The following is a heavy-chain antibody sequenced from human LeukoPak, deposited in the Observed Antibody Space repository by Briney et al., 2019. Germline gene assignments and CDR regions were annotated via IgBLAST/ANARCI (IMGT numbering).Heavy chain of an antibody. J-gene: IGHJ4*02. CDR2: INNSGGST. CDR3: AKRRGDYVWGYFDY. Sequence: GGSLRLSCAASGFAFSSYAMSWVRQAPGKGLEWVSTINNSGGSTYYADSVKGRFTISRDNSKNTLYLQMKSLRAEDTAVYYCAKRRGDYVWGYFDYWGQGTLVTVSS. D-gene: IGHD3-16*01. CDR1: GFAFSSYA. V-gene: IGHV3-23*01.